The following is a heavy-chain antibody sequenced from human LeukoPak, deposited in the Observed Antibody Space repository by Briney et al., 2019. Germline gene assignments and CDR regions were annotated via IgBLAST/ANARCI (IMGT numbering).Heavy chain of an antibody. V-gene: IGHV3-23*01. CDR3: AKDGSYYDFGYLDY. CDR2: IGGSGGST. D-gene: IGHD1-26*01. CDR1: GFTFSSYA. J-gene: IGHJ4*02. Sequence: PGGSLRLSCASSGFTFSSYAMSWVRQAPGKGLKWVSAIGGSGGSTYYADSVKGRFTISRDNSKNTLYLQMNSLRAEDTAVYYCAKDGSYYDFGYLDYWGQGTLVTISS.